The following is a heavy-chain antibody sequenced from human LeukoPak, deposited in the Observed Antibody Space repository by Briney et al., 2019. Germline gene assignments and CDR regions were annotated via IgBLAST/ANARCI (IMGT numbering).Heavy chain of an antibody. V-gene: IGHV1-69*06. D-gene: IGHD6-19*01. CDR1: GGTFSSYA. Sequence: VASVKVSCKASGGTFSSYAISRVRQAPGQGLEWMGGIIPIFGTANYAQKFQGRVTITADKSTSTAYMELSSLRSEDTAVYYCASQWLVRRYFDYWGQGTLVTVSS. J-gene: IGHJ4*02. CDR2: IIPIFGTA. CDR3: ASQWLVRRYFDY.